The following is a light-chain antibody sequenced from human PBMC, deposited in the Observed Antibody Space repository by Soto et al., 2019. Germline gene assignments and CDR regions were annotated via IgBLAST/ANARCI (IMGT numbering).Light chain of an antibody. CDR1: SSNIGAGYD. V-gene: IGLV1-40*01. J-gene: IGLJ1*01. CDR2: GNG. CDR3: QSYDSSLSGSEV. Sequence: VLTQPPSVSGAPGQRVTISCTGSSSNIGAGYDVHWYQQLPGTAPKLLIYGNGNRPSGVPDRFSGSKSGTSASLAITGLQAEDEADYYCQSYDSSLSGSEVFGTGTKGTVL.